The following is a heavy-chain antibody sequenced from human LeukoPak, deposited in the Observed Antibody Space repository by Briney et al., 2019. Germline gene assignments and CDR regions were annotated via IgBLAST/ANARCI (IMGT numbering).Heavy chain of an antibody. Sequence: GGSLRLSCAASGFTFSSYGMSWVRQAPGKGLEWVSVISGSGGSTDYADSVKGRFTISRDNSKNTLYLEMNSLRVEDTAVYYCAKGLGLADYYFGVDVWGKGTTVTASS. J-gene: IGHJ6*04. V-gene: IGHV3-23*01. CDR1: GFTFSSYG. CDR3: AKGLGLADYYFGVDV. D-gene: IGHD3/OR15-3a*01. CDR2: ISGSGGST.